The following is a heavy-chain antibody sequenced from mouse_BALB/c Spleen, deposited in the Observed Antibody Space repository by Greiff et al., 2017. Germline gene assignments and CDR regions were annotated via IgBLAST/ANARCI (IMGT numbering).Heavy chain of an antibody. V-gene: IGHV1-80*01. CDR2: IYPGDGDT. J-gene: IGHJ1*01. Sequence: LVESGAELVRPGSSVKISCKASGYAFSSYWMNWVKQRPGQGLEWIGQIYPGDGDTNYNGKFKGKATLTADKSSSTAYMQLSSLTSEDSAVYFCARGNWGYFDVWGAGTTVTVSS. CDR3: ARGNWGYFDV. D-gene: IGHD4-1*01. CDR1: GYAFSSYW.